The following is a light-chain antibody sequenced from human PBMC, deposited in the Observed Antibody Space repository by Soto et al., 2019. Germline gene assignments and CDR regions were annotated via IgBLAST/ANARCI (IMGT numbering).Light chain of an antibody. CDR1: EVGAHRF. Sequence: QSELTQPASVSGSPGQSITISCTGTEVGAHRFVSWYQQVPGTAPKLLIYEVIKRPSGISPRFSGSKAGNTASLTISGLQADDEADYFCSTYTSASTSFGGGTKVTVL. CDR2: EVI. V-gene: IGLV2-14*01. J-gene: IGLJ2*01. CDR3: STYTSASTS.